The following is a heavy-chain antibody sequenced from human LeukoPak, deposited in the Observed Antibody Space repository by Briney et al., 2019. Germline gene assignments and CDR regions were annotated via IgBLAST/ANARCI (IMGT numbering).Heavy chain of an antibody. Sequence: GECPKISCKGSGYRFTRYRIGWVRPVPGNGLEWMGIMYPGDSDTRYSPSLQGKVNISPAKSITTAYLTWNSRTGPDTALYYCARAYDSGSGSRRAAPTSVGDFDIWGQVTMVTVSS. CDR1: GYRFTRYR. V-gene: IGHV5-51*01. J-gene: IGHJ3*02. D-gene: IGHD3-10*01. CDR2: MYPGDSDT. CDR3: ARAYDSGSGSRRAAPTSVGDFDI.